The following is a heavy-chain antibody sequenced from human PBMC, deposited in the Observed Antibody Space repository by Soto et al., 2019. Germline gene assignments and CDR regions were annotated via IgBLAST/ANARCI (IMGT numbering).Heavy chain of an antibody. J-gene: IGHJ6*02. V-gene: IGHV4-34*01. CDR2: INHSGST. CDR3: ARGFGYSNSWYVGHYGMDV. Sequence: GSLRLSCAASGFTFSSYWMSWIRQPPGKGLEWIGEINHSGSTNYNPSLKSRVTISVDTSKNQFSLKLSSVTAADTAVYYCARGFGYSNSWYVGHYGMDVWGQGTTVSVFS. CDR1: GFTFSSYW. D-gene: IGHD6-13*01.